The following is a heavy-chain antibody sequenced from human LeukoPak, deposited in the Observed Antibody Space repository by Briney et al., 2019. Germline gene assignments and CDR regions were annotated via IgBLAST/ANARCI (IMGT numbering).Heavy chain of an antibody. J-gene: IGHJ4*02. D-gene: IGHD6-6*01. Sequence: PSETLSLTCAVYGGSFSGYYWSWIRRPPGKGLEWIGEINHSGSTNYNPSLKSRVTISVDTSKNQFSLKLSSVTAADTAVYYCARGRRVAARPFDYWGQGTLVTASS. CDR3: ARGRRVAARPFDY. V-gene: IGHV4-34*01. CDR2: INHSGST. CDR1: GGSFSGYY.